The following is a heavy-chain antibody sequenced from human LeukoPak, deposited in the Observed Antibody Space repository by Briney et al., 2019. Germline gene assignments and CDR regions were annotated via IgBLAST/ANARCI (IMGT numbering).Heavy chain of an antibody. J-gene: IGHJ4*02. CDR1: GFTFSNYW. CDR3: ANSRVRGAAAVDY. Sequence: GGSLRLSCAASGFTFSNYWMSWVRQAPGKGLEWVSAISGSGGSTYYADSVKGRFAISRDNSKNTLYLQMNSLRAEDTAVYYCANSRVRGAAAVDYWGQGTLVTVSS. CDR2: ISGSGGST. D-gene: IGHD3-10*01. V-gene: IGHV3-23*01.